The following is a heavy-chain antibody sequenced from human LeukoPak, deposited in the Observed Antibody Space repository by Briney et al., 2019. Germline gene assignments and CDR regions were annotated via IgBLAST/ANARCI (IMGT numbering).Heavy chain of an antibody. CDR1: GFTFSSYW. CDR2: INSDGSST. D-gene: IGHD3-10*01. CDR3: APYGSGSPIFDY. V-gene: IGHV3-74*01. Sequence: GGSLRLPCAASGFTFSSYWMHWVRQAPGKGLVWVSRINSDGSSTSYADSVKGRFTISRDNAKNTLYLQMNSLRAEDTAVYYCAPYGSGSPIFDYWGQGTLVTVSS. J-gene: IGHJ4*02.